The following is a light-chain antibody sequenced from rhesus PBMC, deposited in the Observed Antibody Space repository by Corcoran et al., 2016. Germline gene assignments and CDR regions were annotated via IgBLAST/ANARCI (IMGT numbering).Light chain of an antibody. Sequence: DIQMTQSPSSLSASVGDRVTITCQASQGISNWLAWYQQKQGKAPNLLIYAASTLQSGVPSRFSGSGSGTEFTLTISSLQPEDFATYYCQQHNNYPRTVGGGTKVEIK. V-gene: IGKV1-33*02. CDR1: QGISNW. J-gene: IGKJ4*01. CDR3: QQHNNYPRT. CDR2: AAS.